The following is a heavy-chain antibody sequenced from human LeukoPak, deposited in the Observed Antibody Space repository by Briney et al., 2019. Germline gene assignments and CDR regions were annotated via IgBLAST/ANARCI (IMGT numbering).Heavy chain of an antibody. V-gene: IGHV3-15*01. D-gene: IGHD3-10*01. Sequence: GGSLRLSCSASGFSVTNGWMSWVRQAPGKGLEWVGRIKDRTDGGTTAYAAPVKGRITISREDSKNTVYLEMNSLKTEDTAVYFCTTATVVWGVSAYWGQGTLVTVSS. J-gene: IGHJ4*02. CDR2: IKDRTDGGTT. CDR3: TTATVVWGVSAY. CDR1: GFSVTNGW.